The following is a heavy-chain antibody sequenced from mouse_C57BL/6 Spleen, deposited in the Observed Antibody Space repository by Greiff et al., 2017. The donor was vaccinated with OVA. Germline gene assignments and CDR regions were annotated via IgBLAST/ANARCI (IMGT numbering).Heavy chain of an antibody. J-gene: IGHJ2*01. CDR2: INYDGSST. CDR1: GFTFSDYY. Sequence: EVQRVESEGGLVQPGSSMKLSCTASGFTFSDYYMAWVRQVPEKGLEWVANINYDGSSTYYLDSLKSRFIISRDNAKNILYLQMSSLKSEDTATYYCARDRGLYYFDYWGQGTTLTVSS. CDR3: ARDRGLYYFDY. D-gene: IGHD3-1*01. V-gene: IGHV5-16*01.